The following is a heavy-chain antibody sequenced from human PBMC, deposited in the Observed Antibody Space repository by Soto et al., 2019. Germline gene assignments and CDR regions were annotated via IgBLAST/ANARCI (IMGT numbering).Heavy chain of an antibody. V-gene: IGHV3-30*18. J-gene: IGHJ4*02. D-gene: IGHD5-18*01. CDR3: AKDIDTAMVSGLDY. Sequence: QVQLVESGGGVVQPGRSLRLSCAASGFTFSSYGMHWVRQAPGKGLEWVAVISYDGSNKYYAESVKGRFTISSDNSKNTLYLQMNSLRGEDTAVYYCAKDIDTAMVSGLDYWGQGTLVTVSS. CDR2: ISYDGSNK. CDR1: GFTFSSYG.